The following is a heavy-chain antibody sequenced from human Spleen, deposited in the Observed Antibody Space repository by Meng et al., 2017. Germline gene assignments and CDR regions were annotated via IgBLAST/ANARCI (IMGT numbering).Heavy chain of an antibody. V-gene: IGHV3-23*01. Sequence: GESLKISCAASGFTFSSYAMSWVRQAPGKGLEWVSVTRGSGGSTYHADSVKGRFTVSRDNSKNTLYLQMNSLRAEDTAVYYCAKGSSYGGRYYFDYGGQGTLVTVSS. CDR1: GFTFSSYA. CDR3: AKGSSYGGRYYFDY. D-gene: IGHD4-23*01. J-gene: IGHJ4*02. CDR2: TRGSGGST.